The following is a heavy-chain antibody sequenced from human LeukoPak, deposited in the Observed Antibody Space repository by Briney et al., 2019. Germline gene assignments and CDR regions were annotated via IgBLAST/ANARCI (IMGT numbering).Heavy chain of an antibody. J-gene: IGHJ4*02. Sequence: PSETLSLTCTVSGGSISSSSYYWGWIRQPPGKGLEWIGTIYYSGSTYYNPSLMSRLTISVDTSKNQFSLRLSSVTAADTAVYYCARVRRAFLTGYSNPSWYFDYWGQGTLVTVSS. D-gene: IGHD3-9*01. CDR1: GGSISSSSYY. V-gene: IGHV4-39*01. CDR3: ARVRRAFLTGYSNPSWYFDY. CDR2: IYYSGST.